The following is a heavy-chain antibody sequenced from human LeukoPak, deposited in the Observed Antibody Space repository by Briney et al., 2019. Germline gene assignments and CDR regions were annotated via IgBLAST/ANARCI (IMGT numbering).Heavy chain of an antibody. J-gene: IGHJ4*02. CDR3: ARLEVTYSISPFDY. CDR2: IYPGDSDT. CDR1: GYSFTSYW. Sequence: GESLKISCKGSGYSFTSYWIGWVRQMPEKGLEWMGLIYPGDSDTRYGPSFQGRVTISADKSISTAYLQWSSLKASDTAMYYCARLEVTYSISPFDYWGQGTLVTVSS. V-gene: IGHV5-51*01. D-gene: IGHD6-13*01.